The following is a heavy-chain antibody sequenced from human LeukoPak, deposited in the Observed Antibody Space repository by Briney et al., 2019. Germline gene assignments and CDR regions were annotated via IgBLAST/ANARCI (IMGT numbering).Heavy chain of an antibody. CDR3: AREHPYSSSFLWPAPYYFDY. D-gene: IGHD6-6*01. Sequence: GGSLRFSCAASGFIVSQNYMSWVRQAPGKGLEWVSVIFRGDDTNYVDSVKGRFTIFRDNSKNTLYLQMNSLRAEDTAVYYCAREHPYSSSFLWPAPYYFDYWGQGTLVTVSS. CDR2: IFRGDDT. J-gene: IGHJ4*02. CDR1: GFIVSQNY. V-gene: IGHV3-66*01.